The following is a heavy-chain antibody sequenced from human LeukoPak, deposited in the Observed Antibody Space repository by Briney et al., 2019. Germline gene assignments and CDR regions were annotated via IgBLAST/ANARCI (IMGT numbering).Heavy chain of an antibody. D-gene: IGHD3-22*01. Sequence: EASVKVSCKASGYTFTSYYMHWVRQAPGQGLEWMGIINPSGGSTSYAQKFQDRVTMTRDTSTSTVYMELSSLRSEDTAVYYCARDFYDSSGYYGDYWYFDLWGRGTLVTVSS. CDR1: GYTFTSYY. J-gene: IGHJ2*01. CDR2: INPSGGST. CDR3: ARDFYDSSGYYGDYWYFDL. V-gene: IGHV1-46*01.